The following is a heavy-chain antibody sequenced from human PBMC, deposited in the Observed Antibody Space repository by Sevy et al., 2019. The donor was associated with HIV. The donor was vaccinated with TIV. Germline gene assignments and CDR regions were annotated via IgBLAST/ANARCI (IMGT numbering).Heavy chain of an antibody. J-gene: IGHJ2*01. Sequence: GGSLRLSCAASGFSFNNFWMTWVRQAPGKGLEWVANIKQDGSQTYYVDSVKGRFTISRDNARNSVYLQMNSLRVEDTAVYYCATLRGLHAGSSRTYWYFDLWGRGTLVTVSS. V-gene: IGHV3-7*01. CDR3: ATLRGLHAGSSRTYWYFDL. CDR2: IKQDGSQT. CDR1: GFSFNNFW. D-gene: IGHD1-26*01.